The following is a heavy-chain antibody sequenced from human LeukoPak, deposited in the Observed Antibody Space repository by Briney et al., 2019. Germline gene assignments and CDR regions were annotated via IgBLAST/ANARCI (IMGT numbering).Heavy chain of an antibody. CDR1: GFTFTSVS. D-gene: IGHD3-16*02. CDR3: ARDMQLST. V-gene: IGHV3-23*01. Sequence: GGSLRLSCATSGFTFTSVSMSWVRQAPGEGLEWVSLISYSGANSYYTDSVRGRFTISRDNSKDTLFLQMNSLRAEDTAIYYCARDMQLSTWGLGTMVTVSS. CDR2: ISYSGANS. J-gene: IGHJ3*01.